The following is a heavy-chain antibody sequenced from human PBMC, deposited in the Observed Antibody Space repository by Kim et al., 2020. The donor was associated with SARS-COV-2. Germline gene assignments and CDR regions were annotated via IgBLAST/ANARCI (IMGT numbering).Heavy chain of an antibody. CDR2: IYYSGNT. J-gene: IGHJ6*02. Sequence: SETLSLTCTVSGGSVSSGSYYWSWIRQPPGKGLEWIGYIYYSGNTNYNPSLKSRVTISVDTSKNQFSLKLNSVTAADTAVYYCARDGVTSGGDYCGMDVWGQGTTVTVSS. CDR3: ARDGVTSGGDYCGMDV. V-gene: IGHV4-61*01. D-gene: IGHD2-21*02. CDR1: GGSVSSGSYY.